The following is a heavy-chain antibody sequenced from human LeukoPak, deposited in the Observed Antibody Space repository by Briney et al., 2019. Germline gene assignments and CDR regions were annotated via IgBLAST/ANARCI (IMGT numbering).Heavy chain of an antibody. Sequence: GGSLRLSCAASGFTFSSYAMHWVRQAPGKGLEWVAVISYDGSNKYYADSVKGRFTISRDNSKNTLYLQMNSLRAEDTAVYYCARDVSARYCSSTSCYFDYWGQGTLVTVSS. CDR2: ISYDGSNK. D-gene: IGHD2-2*01. CDR3: ARDVSARYCSSTSCYFDY. J-gene: IGHJ4*02. CDR1: GFTFSSYA. V-gene: IGHV3-30-3*01.